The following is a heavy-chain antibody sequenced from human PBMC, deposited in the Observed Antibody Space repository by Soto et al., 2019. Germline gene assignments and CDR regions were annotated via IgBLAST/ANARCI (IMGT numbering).Heavy chain of an antibody. CDR2: IIPIFGTA. CDR1: GGTFSSYA. V-gene: IGHV1-69*01. Sequence: QVQLVQSGAEVKKPGSSVKVSCKASGGTFSSYAISWVRQAPGQGLEWMGGIIPIFGTANYAQKFQGRVTITADESTSTAYMELISLRSEATAVYYCARGGGDYYESSGYFIEDYYYGMDVWGQGTTVTVSS. CDR3: ARGGGDYYESSGYFIEDYYYGMDV. D-gene: IGHD3-22*01. J-gene: IGHJ6*02.